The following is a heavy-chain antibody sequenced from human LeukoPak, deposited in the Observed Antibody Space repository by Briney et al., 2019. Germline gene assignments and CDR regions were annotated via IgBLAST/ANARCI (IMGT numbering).Heavy chain of an antibody. CDR2: IKGDGSGT. CDR3: ARSWSGGLDY. Sequence: GGSLRLSCAASGFTFSSYWMHWVRQAPGKGLVWVSRIKGDGSGTSYADSVKGRFTISRDNAKNTLCLQMNSLRAEDTAVYYCARSWSGGLDYWGQGTTVTVSS. CDR1: GFTFSSYW. J-gene: IGHJ4*02. D-gene: IGHD6-25*01. V-gene: IGHV3-74*01.